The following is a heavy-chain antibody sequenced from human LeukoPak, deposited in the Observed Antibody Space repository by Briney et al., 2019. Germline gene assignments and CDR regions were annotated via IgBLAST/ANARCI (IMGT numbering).Heavy chain of an antibody. CDR1: GGTFSSYA. J-gene: IGHJ4*02. Sequence: SSVKVSCKDSGGTFSSYAITWVRQAPGQGLEWMGRIIPIFGTTNYAQKLQGRVTITTDESTSTAYMELSSLRSEDTAVYYCAKDYYDSSGYFDYWGQGTLVTVSS. CDR3: AKDYYDSSGYFDY. CDR2: IIPIFGTT. D-gene: IGHD3-22*01. V-gene: IGHV1-69*05.